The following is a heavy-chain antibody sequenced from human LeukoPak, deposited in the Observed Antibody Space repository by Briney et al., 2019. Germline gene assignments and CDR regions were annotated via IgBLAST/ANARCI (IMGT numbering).Heavy chain of an antibody. CDR1: GGTFSSYA. CDR2: IIPIFGTA. D-gene: IGHD3-10*01. J-gene: IGHJ4*02. V-gene: IGHV1-69*05. Sequence: ASVKVSCKASGGTFSSYAISWVRQAPGQELEWIGGIIPIFGTANYAQKFQGRVTITTDESTSTAYMELSSLRSEDTAVYYCARVIYGSGSYFGFDYGGQGTLVTVSS. CDR3: ARVIYGSGSYFGFDY.